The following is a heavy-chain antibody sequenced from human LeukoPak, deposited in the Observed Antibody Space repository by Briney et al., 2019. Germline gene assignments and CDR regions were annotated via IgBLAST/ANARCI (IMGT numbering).Heavy chain of an antibody. D-gene: IGHD6-25*01. Sequence: SETLSLTCTVSGYSISSGYYWGWIRQPPGKGLEWIGSIYQSGSTYYNPCLKSRVTISVDTSKNQYSLKLSSVTAANTAVYYSTRETSPGSNGFQHWGQGTLVTVSS. J-gene: IGHJ1*01. CDR2: IYQSGST. CDR1: GYSISSGYY. V-gene: IGHV4-38-2*02. CDR3: TRETSPGSNGFQH.